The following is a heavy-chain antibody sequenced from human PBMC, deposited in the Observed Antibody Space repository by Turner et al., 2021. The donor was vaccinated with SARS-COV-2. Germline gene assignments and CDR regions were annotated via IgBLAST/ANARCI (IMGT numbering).Heavy chain of an antibody. CDR2: ISSSSTYI. V-gene: IGHV3-21*01. D-gene: IGHD3-3*01. CDR1: GFTFSTYS. J-gene: IGHJ6*02. CDR3: ARYRRDYDFWSGAYGMGGMDV. Sequence: EVQLVESGGGLVQPGRSLRLSCAASGFTFSTYSMNWVRQAPGKGLEWVSSISSSSTYIYYADSVKGRFTISRDNAKNSLYLQMNSLRAEDTAVYYCARYRRDYDFWSGAYGMGGMDVWGQGTTVTVSS.